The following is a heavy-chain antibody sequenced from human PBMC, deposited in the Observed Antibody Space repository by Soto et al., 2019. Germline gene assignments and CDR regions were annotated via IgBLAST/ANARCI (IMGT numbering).Heavy chain of an antibody. D-gene: IGHD6-6*01. CDR1: GFTFSSYA. CDR3: AKIIGSSSVYYYGMYV. CDR2: ISGTGGST. Sequence: PGGSLRLSCAASGFTFSSYAMSWVRQAPGKGLEWVSGISGTGGSTYYADSVKGRFTISRDNSKNTLYLQMNSLRAEDTAVYYCAKIIGSSSVYYYGMYVWGQGTTVTVSS. J-gene: IGHJ6*02. V-gene: IGHV3-23*01.